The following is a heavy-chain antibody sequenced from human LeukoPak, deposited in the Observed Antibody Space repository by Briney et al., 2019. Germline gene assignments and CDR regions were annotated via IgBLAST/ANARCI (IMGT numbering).Heavy chain of an antibody. J-gene: IGHJ6*02. Sequence: ASVKVSCKVSGYTLTELSMHWVRQAPGKGLEWMGGFDPKDGETIYAQKFQGRVTMTEDTSTDTAYMELSSLRSEDTAVYYCASTTVTPRHYYYYYGMDIWGQGTTVTVSS. CDR2: FDPKDGET. D-gene: IGHD4-11*01. CDR3: ASTTVTPRHYYYYYGMDI. V-gene: IGHV1-24*01. CDR1: GYTLTELS.